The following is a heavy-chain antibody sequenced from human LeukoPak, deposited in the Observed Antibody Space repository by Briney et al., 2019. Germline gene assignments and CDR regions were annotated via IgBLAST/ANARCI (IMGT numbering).Heavy chain of an antibody. CDR2: IYHSGST. CDR1: GYSISSGYY. V-gene: IGHV4-38-2*02. D-gene: IGHD6-13*01. CDR3: ARDRVAAPSYYYMDV. Sequence: SETLSLTCTVSGYSISSGYYWGWIRQPPGKGLEWIGSIYHSGSTYYNPSLKSRVTISVDTSKSQFSLKLNSVTAADTAVYHCARDRVAAPSYYYMDVWGKGTTVTVSS. J-gene: IGHJ6*03.